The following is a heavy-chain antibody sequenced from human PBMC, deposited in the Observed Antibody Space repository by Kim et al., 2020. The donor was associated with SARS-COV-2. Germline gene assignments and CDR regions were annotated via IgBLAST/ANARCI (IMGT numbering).Heavy chain of an antibody. CDR2: ISDSGST. D-gene: IGHD3-22*01. CDR3: ARQFYYDSSGYYSLFRY. V-gene: IGHV4-39*01. CDR1: GGSITTNSYF. J-gene: IGHJ4*02. Sequence: SETLSLTCTVSGGSITTNSYFWGWIRQPPGKGLEWIGSISDSGSTYSNPSLKSRVTISVDTSKNQFSLRLSSMTAADTAVYYCARQFYYDSSGYYSLFRYWGQRTLVTVSS.